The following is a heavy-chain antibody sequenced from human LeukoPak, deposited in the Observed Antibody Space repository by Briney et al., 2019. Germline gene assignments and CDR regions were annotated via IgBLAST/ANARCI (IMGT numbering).Heavy chain of an antibody. CDR2: ISAYNGNT. CDR3: ARVYYGSGSYYNHFDY. J-gene: IGHJ4*02. V-gene: IGHV1-18*04. Sequence: ASVKVSCKASGYTFTSYGISWVRQAPGQGLEWMGWISAYNGNTNYAQKLQGRVTMTPDTSTSTAYMELRSLRSDDTGVYYCARVYYGSGSYYNHFDYWGQGTLVTVSS. CDR1: GYTFTSYG. D-gene: IGHD3-10*01.